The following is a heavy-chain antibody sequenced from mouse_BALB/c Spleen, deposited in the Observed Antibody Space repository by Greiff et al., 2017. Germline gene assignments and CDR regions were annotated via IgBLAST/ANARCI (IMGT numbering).Heavy chain of an antibody. Sequence: EVQGVESGGGLVKPGGSLKLSCAASGFTFSSYAMSWVRQSPEKRLEWVAEISSGGSYTYYPDTVTGRFTISRDNAKNTLYLEISSLRSEDTAMYYCARDGNGNYVFDYWGQGTTLTVSS. CDR1: GFTFSSYA. V-gene: IGHV5-9-4*01. J-gene: IGHJ2*01. D-gene: IGHD2-1*01. CDR2: ISSGGSYT. CDR3: ARDGNGNYVFDY.